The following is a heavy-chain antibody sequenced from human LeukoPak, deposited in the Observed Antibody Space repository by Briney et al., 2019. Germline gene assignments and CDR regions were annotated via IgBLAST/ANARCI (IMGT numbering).Heavy chain of an antibody. CDR2: IKSKTDGGTT. CDR3: TTSYYDSSGYYPLDY. V-gene: IGHV3-15*01. J-gene: IGHJ4*02. CDR1: GLTFSNAW. Sequence: GGSLRLSCAASGLTFSNAWMSWVRQAPGKGLEWVGRIKSKTDGGTTDYAAPVKGRFTISRDDSKNTLYLQMNSLKTEDTAVYYCTTSYYDSSGYYPLDYWGQGTLVTVSS. D-gene: IGHD3-22*01.